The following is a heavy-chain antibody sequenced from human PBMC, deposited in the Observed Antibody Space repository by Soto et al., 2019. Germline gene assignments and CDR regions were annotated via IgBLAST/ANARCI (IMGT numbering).Heavy chain of an antibody. J-gene: IGHJ5*02. CDR2: MNPNSVNT. CDR1: GYTFTSYD. D-gene: IGHD2-15*01. CDR3: ASGVGFCSGGSCNNCFDT. Sequence: VPLVQSGAEVKKPGASVTVSCKTSGYTFTSYDLHWVRQATVQGLEWMGWMNPNSVNTGYAQKVKGRVTMTRNTAISTAYMDLSSLRSDDTAVYYCASGVGFCSGGSCNNCFDTWGQGTQVTVSS. V-gene: IGHV1-8*01.